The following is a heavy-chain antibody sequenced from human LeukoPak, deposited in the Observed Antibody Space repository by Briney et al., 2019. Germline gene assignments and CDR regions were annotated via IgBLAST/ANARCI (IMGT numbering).Heavy chain of an antibody. CDR3: ARDLLLWFGENNWFDP. J-gene: IGHJ5*02. CDR1: GDSFSSNSAA. D-gene: IGHD3-10*01. CDR2: TYYRSKWYN. Sequence: SQTLSLTCAISGDSFSSNSAAWNWIRQSPSRGLEWLGRTYYRSKWYNDYAVSVKSLITINPDTSKNQFSLQLNSVTPEDTAVYYCARDLLLWFGENNWFDPWGQGTLVTVSS. V-gene: IGHV6-1*01.